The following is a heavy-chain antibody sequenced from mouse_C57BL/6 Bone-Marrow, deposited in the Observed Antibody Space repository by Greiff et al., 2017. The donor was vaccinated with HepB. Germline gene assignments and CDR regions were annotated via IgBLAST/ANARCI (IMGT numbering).Heavy chain of an antibody. D-gene: IGHD1-1*01. J-gene: IGHJ2*01. CDR2: ISNGGGST. V-gene: IGHV5-12*01. Sequence: EVKVVESGGGLVQPGGSLKLSCAASGFTFSDYYMYWVRQTPEKRLEWVAYISNGGGSTYYPDTVKGRFTISRDNAKNTLYLQMSRLNSEDTAMYYCARQGPYGSTDYWGQGTTLTVSS. CDR1: GFTFSDYY. CDR3: ARQGPYGSTDY.